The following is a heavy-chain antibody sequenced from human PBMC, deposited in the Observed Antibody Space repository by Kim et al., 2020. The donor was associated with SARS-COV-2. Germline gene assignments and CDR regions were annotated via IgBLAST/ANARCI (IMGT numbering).Heavy chain of an antibody. CDR3: ARAPEGAGTIDY. D-gene: IGHD6-19*01. J-gene: IGHJ4*02. Sequence: SETLSLTCAVSGGSISSSNWWTWLRQPPGKGLEWIGQIYHSGSTNCNTSLKSRVTISVDKSKNQFSLKLNSMTAADTAVYYCARAPEGAGTIDYWGRGTLVTVSS. CDR2: IYHSGST. V-gene: IGHV4-4*02. CDR1: GGSISSSNW.